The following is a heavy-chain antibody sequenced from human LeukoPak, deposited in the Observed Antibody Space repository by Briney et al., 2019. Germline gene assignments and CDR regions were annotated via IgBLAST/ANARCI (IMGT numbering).Heavy chain of an antibody. CDR2: IYYSGST. V-gene: IGHV4-39*02. CDR1: GGSISSSSYY. J-gene: IGHJ4*02. Sequence: SETLSLTCTVSGGSISSSSYYWGWIRQPPGEGLEWIGSIYYSGSTYYNPSLKSRVTISVDTSKNQFSLKLSSVTAADTAVYYCAREISGSLDYWGQGTLVTVSS. CDR3: AREISGSLDY. D-gene: IGHD1-26*01.